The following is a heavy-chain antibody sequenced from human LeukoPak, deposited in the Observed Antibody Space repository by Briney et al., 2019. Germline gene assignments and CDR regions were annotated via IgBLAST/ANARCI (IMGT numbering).Heavy chain of an antibody. Sequence: GGSLRLSCAVSGFTFGNYGMHWVRQAPGKGLEWVALISYDGSSEYYAGSVKGRFTISRDNSKITVYLQMNSLKAEDTAVYYCAREYDSSGYYLAPYYYYGMDVWGQGTTVTVSS. CDR2: ISYDGSSE. J-gene: IGHJ6*02. CDR1: GFTFGNYG. CDR3: AREYDSSGYYLAPYYYYGMDV. V-gene: IGHV3-30*03. D-gene: IGHD3-22*01.